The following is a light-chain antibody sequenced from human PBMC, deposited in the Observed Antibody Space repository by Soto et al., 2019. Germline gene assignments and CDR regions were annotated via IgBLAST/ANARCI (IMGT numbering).Light chain of an antibody. J-gene: IGKJ2*03. V-gene: IGKV3-11*01. CDR2: AAS. CDR1: QSVNSR. Sequence: EIVLTQSPATLSLSPGERATLSCRVSQSVNSRLAWYQHKPGQAPRLLIYAASNRAKGIPARFTGSGSGTDFTLTISSLEPEDFAVYYCHQRSSWSPYSFGQGTKVEIK. CDR3: HQRSSWSPYS.